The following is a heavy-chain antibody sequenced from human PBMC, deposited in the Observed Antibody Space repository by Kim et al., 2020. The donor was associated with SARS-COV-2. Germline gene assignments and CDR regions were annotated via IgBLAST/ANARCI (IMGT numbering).Heavy chain of an antibody. CDR1: GFTFSSYG. D-gene: IGHD3-10*01. V-gene: IGHV3-30*18. J-gene: IGHJ4*02. CDR2: ISYDGSNK. CDR3: AKDPRSGSYAS. Sequence: GGSLRLSCAASGFTFSSYGMHWVRQAPGKGLEWVAVISYDGSNKYYADSVKGRFTISRDNSKNTLYLQMNSLRAEDTAVYYCAKDPRSGSYASWGQGTLVTVSS.